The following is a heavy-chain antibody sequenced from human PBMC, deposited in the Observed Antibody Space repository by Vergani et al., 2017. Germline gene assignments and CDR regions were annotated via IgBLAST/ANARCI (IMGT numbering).Heavy chain of an antibody. CDR2: ISSNGGST. V-gene: IGHV3-64D*06. Sequence: EVQLVESGGGLVQPGGSLRLSCSASGFTFSSYAMHWVRQAPGKGLEYVSAISSNGGSTSYADSVKGRFTIARDNSKNTLYLQMSNLRSEDTAVYYCARDTYSSSSRMMAYFDYWGQGTLVTVSS. CDR3: ARDTYSSSSRMMAYFDY. D-gene: IGHD6-6*01. CDR1: GFTFSSYA. J-gene: IGHJ4*02.